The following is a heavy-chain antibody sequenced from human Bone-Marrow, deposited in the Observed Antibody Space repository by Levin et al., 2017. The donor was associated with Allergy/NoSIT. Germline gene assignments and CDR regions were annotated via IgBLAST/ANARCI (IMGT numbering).Heavy chain of an antibody. CDR1: GFTFSSYW. CDR3: ARGRLGYYGMDV. J-gene: IGHJ6*02. V-gene: IGHV3-74*01. CDR2: INSDGSST. D-gene: IGHD6-25*01. Sequence: GGSLRLSCAASGFTFSSYWMHWVRQAPGKGLVWVSRINSDGSSTSYADSVKGRFTISRDNAKNTLYLQMNSLRAEDTAVYYCARGRLGYYGMDVWGQGTTVTVSS.